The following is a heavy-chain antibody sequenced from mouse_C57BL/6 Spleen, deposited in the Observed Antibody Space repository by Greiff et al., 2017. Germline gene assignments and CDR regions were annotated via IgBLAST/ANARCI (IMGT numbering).Heavy chain of an antibody. J-gene: IGHJ2*01. CDR3: ARRGDYLDY. CDR2: ISSGGSYT. CDR1: GFTFSSYG. V-gene: IGHV5-6*02. Sequence: EVKLMESGGDLVKPGGSLKLSCAASGFTFSSYGMSWVRQTPDKRLEWVATISSGGSYTYYPDSVKGRVTISRDNAKNTLYLQMCSLKSEYTAMYYGARRGDYLDYWGQGTTLTVAS.